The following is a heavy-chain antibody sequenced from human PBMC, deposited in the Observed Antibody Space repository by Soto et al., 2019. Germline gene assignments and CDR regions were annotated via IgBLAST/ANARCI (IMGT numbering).Heavy chain of an antibody. J-gene: IGHJ3*02. CDR2: IWYDGSNK. CDR3: ARGFTIIRRLQAFDI. Sequence: GGSLRLSCAASGFTFSSYGMHWVRQAPGKGLEWVAVIWYDGSNKYYADSVKGRFTISRDNSKNTLYLQMNSLRAEDTAVYYCARGFTIIRRLQAFDIWGQGTMVTVSS. CDR1: GFTFSSYG. V-gene: IGHV3-33*01. D-gene: IGHD2-15*01.